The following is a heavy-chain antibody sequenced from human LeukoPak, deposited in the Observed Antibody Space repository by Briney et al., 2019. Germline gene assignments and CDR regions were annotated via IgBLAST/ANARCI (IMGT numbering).Heavy chain of an antibody. CDR3: VTDQTGRHPYFFDY. CDR1: GFNFSTYW. Sequence: PGGSLRLSCTASGFNFSTYWMTWVRHVPGKGLEWVANIKEDGSEIYYVDAVKGRFSISRDNAKTSLYLQMHSLRVADTGLYYCVTDQTGRHPYFFDYWGQGTLVTVSS. D-gene: IGHD3-10*01. V-gene: IGHV3-7*01. J-gene: IGHJ4*02. CDR2: IKEDGSEI.